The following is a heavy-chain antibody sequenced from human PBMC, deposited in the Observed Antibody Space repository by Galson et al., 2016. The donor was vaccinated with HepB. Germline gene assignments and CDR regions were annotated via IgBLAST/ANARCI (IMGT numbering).Heavy chain of an antibody. D-gene: IGHD1-1*01. V-gene: IGHV3-33*01. CDR2: IWYDGSNK. CDR3: ARINELDDY. Sequence: SLRLSCAASGFTFSSYGIHWVRQAPGKGLEWVAVIWYDGSNKNYADSVKGRFTISRDNSNNTLYLQMNSLRAEDTAVYYCARINELDDYWGQGTLVTVSS. J-gene: IGHJ4*02. CDR1: GFTFSSYG.